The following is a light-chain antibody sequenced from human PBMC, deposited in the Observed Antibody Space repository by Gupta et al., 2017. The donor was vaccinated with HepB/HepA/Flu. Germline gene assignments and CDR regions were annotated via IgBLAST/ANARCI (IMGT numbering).Light chain of an antibody. Sequence: DIQMTQSPSSLSASVGDSVTITCRASQSISSYLTWYQQKTGKDSKSRIYAGSSLQSGVPSKFSGRGSGTDGTLNISSLKPEEFATYYCQQSYSIPLTFGQGTRLEMK. V-gene: IGKV1-39*01. J-gene: IGKJ5*01. CDR3: QQSYSIPLT. CDR2: AGS. CDR1: QSISSY.